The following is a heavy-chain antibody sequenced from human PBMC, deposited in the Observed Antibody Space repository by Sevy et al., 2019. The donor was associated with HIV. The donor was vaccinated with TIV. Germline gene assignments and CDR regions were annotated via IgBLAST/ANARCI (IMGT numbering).Heavy chain of an antibody. CDR3: AKDFFEGDVISNFDS. D-gene: IGHD3-3*01. V-gene: IGHV3-33*06. CDR1: GFTFRRYG. Sequence: GGSLSLSCAASGFTFRRYGMHWVRRAPGKGLEWVAGIWFDGTQKYYLEAVKGRFSISRDNSKKMVYLQMNSLRAEDTAVYYCAKDFFEGDVISNFDSWGQGTLVTVSS. J-gene: IGHJ4*02. CDR2: IWFDGTQK.